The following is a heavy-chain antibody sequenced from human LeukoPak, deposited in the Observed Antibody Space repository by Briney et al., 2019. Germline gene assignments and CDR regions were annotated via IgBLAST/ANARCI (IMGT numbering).Heavy chain of an antibody. J-gene: IGHJ4*02. V-gene: IGHV3-30*18. CDR3: AKDGSGSPVDY. Sequence: PGRSLRLSCAASGFTFSSYGMHWVRQAPGKGLEWVAVISYDGSNKYYADSVKGRFTISRDNSKNTLYLQMNSLRAEDTAVYYCAKDGSGSPVDYWGQGTLVTVSS. D-gene: IGHD3-10*01. CDR2: ISYDGSNK. CDR1: GFTFSSYG.